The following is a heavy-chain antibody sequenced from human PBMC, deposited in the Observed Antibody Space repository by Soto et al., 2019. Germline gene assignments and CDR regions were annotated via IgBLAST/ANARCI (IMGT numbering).Heavy chain of an antibody. CDR3: ARGLDYGSGSRAYYYGMDV. V-gene: IGHV4-39*07. Sequence: SETLSLTCTVSGGSITSSSYYWSRIRQPPGKGLEWIGEINHSGSTNYNPSLKSRVTISVDTSKNQFSLKLSSVTAADTAVYYCARGLDYGSGSRAYYYGMDVWGQGNTVTVS. CDR1: GGSITSSSYY. D-gene: IGHD3-10*01. J-gene: IGHJ6*02. CDR2: INHSGST.